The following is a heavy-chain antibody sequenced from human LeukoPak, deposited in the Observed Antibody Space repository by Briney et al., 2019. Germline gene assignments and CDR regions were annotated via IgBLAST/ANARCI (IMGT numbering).Heavy chain of an antibody. Sequence: GGSLRLSCAASGFTLSSHSMNWVRQAPGKGLEWVSSISSSSSYIYYADSVKGRFTISRDNAKNSLYLQMSSLRAEDTAVYYCARAGVSSGYYLDAFDIWGQGTMVTVSS. V-gene: IGHV3-21*01. CDR3: ARAGVSSGYYLDAFDI. D-gene: IGHD3-22*01. J-gene: IGHJ3*02. CDR1: GFTLSSHS. CDR2: ISSSSSYI.